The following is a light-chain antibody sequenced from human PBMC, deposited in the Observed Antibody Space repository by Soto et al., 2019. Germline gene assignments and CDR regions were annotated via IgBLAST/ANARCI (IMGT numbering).Light chain of an antibody. CDR2: AAS. CDR1: QGISNF. V-gene: IGKV1-27*01. CDR3: QVYNSAPLVT. J-gene: IGKJ3*01. Sequence: DIQMTQSPSSLSASVGDRVTITCRASQGISNFLAWYQQKPGKVPKVLIYAASTLQSGVPSRFSGSGSGTDFTFTISSLQPGDVATYYCQVYNSAPLVTFGPGTKVDIK.